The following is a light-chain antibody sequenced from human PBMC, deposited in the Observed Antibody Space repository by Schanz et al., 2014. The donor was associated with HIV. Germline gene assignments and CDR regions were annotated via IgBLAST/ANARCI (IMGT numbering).Light chain of an antibody. V-gene: IGKV1-5*03. CDR2: EAS. CDR3: QQLNNFFT. Sequence: DIQMTPSPSTLSASVRARVSITCRSSQSINSGLAWYQQKPGKAPNLLIYEASTLETGVPSRFSGSGSGTEFTLAISSLQPEDFATYYCQQLNNFFTFGGGTRVEV. J-gene: IGKJ4*01. CDR1: QSINSG.